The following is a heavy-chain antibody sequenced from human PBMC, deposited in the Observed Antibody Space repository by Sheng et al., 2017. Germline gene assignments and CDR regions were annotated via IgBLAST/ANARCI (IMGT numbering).Heavy chain of an antibody. CDR1: EFSFGSYS. J-gene: IGHJ6*03. V-gene: IGHV3-21*01. Sequence: EEHLVESGGGLVQPGGSLRLSCAAYEFSFGSYSMTWVRQAPGKGLEWVSSITSGSTYIYYADSVKGRFTISRDNAKNSLFLQMNSLRGDDTAVYYCARERCRSSSCFDHHYYYMDVWGKGTTVTVSS. CDR3: ARERCRSSSCFDHHYYYMDV. D-gene: IGHD2-2*01. CDR2: ITSGSTYI.